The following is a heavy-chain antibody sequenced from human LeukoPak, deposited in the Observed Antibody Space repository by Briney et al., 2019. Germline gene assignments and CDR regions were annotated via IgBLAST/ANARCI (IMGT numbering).Heavy chain of an antibody. Sequence: ASETLSLTCAVYGGSFSGYCWSWIRQPPGKGLEWIGEINHSGSTNYNPSLKSRVTISVDTSNNQFSLRLGSVTAADTAVYYCATVYCSRTSCLDYWGQGTLVTVSS. CDR3: ATVYCSRTSCLDY. V-gene: IGHV4-34*01. CDR1: GGSFSGYC. J-gene: IGHJ4*02. D-gene: IGHD2-2*01. CDR2: INHSGST.